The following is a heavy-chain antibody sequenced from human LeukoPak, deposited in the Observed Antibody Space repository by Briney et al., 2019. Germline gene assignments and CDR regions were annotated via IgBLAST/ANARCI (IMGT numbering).Heavy chain of an antibody. D-gene: IGHD4-17*01. CDR2: MYYSGST. CDR3: ASGTTVTTFDY. CDR1: GGSISSYY. V-gene: IGHV4-59*08. J-gene: IGHJ4*02. Sequence: SGTLSLTCTVSGGSISSYYWSWIRQPPGKGLEWIGYMYYSGSTNYNASLKSRVTISVDTSKNQVSLKLSSLTAADTAVYYCASGTTVTTFDYWGQGTLVTVSS.